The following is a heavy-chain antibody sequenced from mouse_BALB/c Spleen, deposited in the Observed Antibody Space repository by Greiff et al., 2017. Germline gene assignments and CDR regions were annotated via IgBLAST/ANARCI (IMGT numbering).Heavy chain of an antibody. Sequence: EVQGVESGGGLVQPGGSRKLSCAASGFTFSSFGMHWVRQAPEKGLEWVAYISSGSSTIYYADTVKGRFTISRDNPKNTLFLQMTSLRSEDTAMYYCARDYAAMDYWGQGTSVTVSS. J-gene: IGHJ4*01. D-gene: IGHD1-1*01. CDR2: ISSGSSTI. CDR1: GFTFSSFG. V-gene: IGHV5-17*02. CDR3: ARDYAAMDY.